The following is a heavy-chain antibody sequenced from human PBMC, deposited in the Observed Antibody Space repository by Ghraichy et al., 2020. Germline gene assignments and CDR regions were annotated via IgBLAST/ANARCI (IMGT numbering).Heavy chain of an antibody. V-gene: IGHV4-39*01. J-gene: IGHJ3*02. D-gene: IGHD6-13*01. Sequence: SETLSLTCTVSSGSISSSSYYWVWIRQPPGKGLEWIGSIYYSGSTGYNSSLKSRVSISVDTSKNQFSLKLSSVTAADTAVYYCARHVSRSAGGRAFDIWGQGTMVTVSS. CDR1: SGSISSSSYY. CDR2: IYYSGST. CDR3: ARHVSRSAGGRAFDI.